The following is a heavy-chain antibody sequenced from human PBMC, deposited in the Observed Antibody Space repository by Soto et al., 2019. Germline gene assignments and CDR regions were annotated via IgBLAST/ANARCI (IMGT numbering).Heavy chain of an antibody. Sequence: GGAPRLSCAASGFTFSSHSMSWVRPAPGKGLEWGSAISGSGGSTYYADSVKGRFTISRDNSKNTLYLQMNSLRAEDTAVYYCARDKTTAKYSSLTYYYYYYMDVWGKGTTVTVSS. CDR3: ARDKTTAKYSSLTYYYYYYMDV. D-gene: IGHD4-4*01. CDR1: GFTFSSHS. J-gene: IGHJ6*03. CDR2: ISGSGGST. V-gene: IGHV3-23*01.